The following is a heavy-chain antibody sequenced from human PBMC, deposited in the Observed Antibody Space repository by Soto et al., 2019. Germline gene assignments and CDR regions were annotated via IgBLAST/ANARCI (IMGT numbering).Heavy chain of an antibody. Sequence: EVQLVESGGGLVKPGGSLRLSCAASGFSFSSYSMNWVRQAPGKGLEWVSSISSSSSYIYYADSVKGRFTISRDNATNSLYLQMNSLRAEDTAVYYCARDTAWYYDLWGRGTLVNVSS. D-gene: IGHD2-21*02. CDR2: ISSSSSYI. J-gene: IGHJ2*01. CDR1: GFSFSSYS. CDR3: ARDTAWYYDL. V-gene: IGHV3-21*01.